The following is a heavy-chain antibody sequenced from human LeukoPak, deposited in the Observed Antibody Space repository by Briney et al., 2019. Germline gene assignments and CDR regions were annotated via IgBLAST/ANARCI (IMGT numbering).Heavy chain of an antibody. D-gene: IGHD3-10*01. J-gene: IGHJ4*02. CDR2: IIPIFGTA. V-gene: IGHV1-69*05. CDR1: GGTFSSYA. CDR3: ASTTMVRGVIGY. Sequence: SVKVSCKASGGTFSSYAISWVRQAPGQGLEWMGGIIPIFGTANYAQKFKGTVTITTDESSSTAYRQLSSLGSEDTAVYYCASTTMVRGVIGYWGQGTLVTVSS.